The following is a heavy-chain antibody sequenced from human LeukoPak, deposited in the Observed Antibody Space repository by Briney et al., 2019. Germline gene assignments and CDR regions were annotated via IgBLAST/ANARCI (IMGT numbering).Heavy chain of an antibody. J-gene: IGHJ4*02. V-gene: IGHV1-2*02. CDR2: INPNSGGT. D-gene: IGHD3-22*01. CDR1: VYTFTVYY. Sequence: ASVSVSCKSSVYTFTVYYIHWVRQAPGQGLEWMVWINPNSGGTNYTQKFQRRVTITRDTSISTAYMELSRLRSDDTAVYYCATTYYYDSSGYSPFDYWGQGTLVTVSS. CDR3: ATTYYYDSSGYSPFDY.